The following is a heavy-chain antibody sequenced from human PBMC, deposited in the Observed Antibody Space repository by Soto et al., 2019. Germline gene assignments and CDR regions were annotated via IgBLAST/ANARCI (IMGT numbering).Heavy chain of an antibody. Sequence: GASVKVSCKASGFTFTSSAVQWVRQARGQRLEWIGWIGVGSGNRHYAQKFQERVTITRDMSTNTAYMELRSLRSEDTAVYYCAALGVNFDHWGQGTRVTVSS. J-gene: IGHJ4*02. CDR3: AALGVNFDH. V-gene: IGHV1-58*01. D-gene: IGHD2-8*01. CDR1: GFTFTSSA. CDR2: IGVGSGNR.